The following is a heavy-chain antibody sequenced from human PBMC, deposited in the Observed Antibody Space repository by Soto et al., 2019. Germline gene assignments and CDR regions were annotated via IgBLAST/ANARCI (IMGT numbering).Heavy chain of an antibody. CDR1: GGSISSYY. V-gene: IGHV4-59*08. CDR2: IYYSGST. CDR3: ARQEFGELWYYGMDV. D-gene: IGHD3-10*01. Sequence: ASETLSLTCTVSGGSISSYYWSWIRQPPGKGLEWIGYIYYSGSTNYNPSLKSRVTISVDTSKNQFSLKLSSVTAADTAVYYCARQEFGELWYYGMDVWGQGTTVTVSS. J-gene: IGHJ6*02.